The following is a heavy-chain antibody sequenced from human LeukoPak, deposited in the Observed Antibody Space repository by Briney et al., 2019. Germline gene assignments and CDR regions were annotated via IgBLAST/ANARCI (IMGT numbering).Heavy chain of an antibody. J-gene: IGHJ6*03. CDR2: IKQDGSEK. V-gene: IGHV3-7*01. Sequence: GGSLRLSCAASGFTFSSYWMSWVRQAPGKGLEWVANIKQDGSEKYYVDSVKGRFTISRDNAKNSLYLQMNSLRAEDTAVYYCARPPRNYYYYYMDVWGKGTTVTVSS. CDR3: ARPPRNYYYYYMDV. CDR1: GFTFSSYW.